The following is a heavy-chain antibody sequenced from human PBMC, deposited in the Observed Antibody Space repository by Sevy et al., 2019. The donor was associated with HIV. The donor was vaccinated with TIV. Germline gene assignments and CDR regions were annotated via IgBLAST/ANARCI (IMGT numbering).Heavy chain of an antibody. CDR3: AREGGYSDQGMDV. Sequence: GGSLRLSCAASGFTFSNYNMNWVRQAPGKGLEWASYIISSSNTIYYADSVKGRFTISRDNDKNSLYLEMNSLRAEDTAVYYCAREGGYSDQGMDVWGLGTTVTVSS. CDR2: IISSSNTI. J-gene: IGHJ6*02. V-gene: IGHV3-48*01. D-gene: IGHD5-12*01. CDR1: GFTFSNYN.